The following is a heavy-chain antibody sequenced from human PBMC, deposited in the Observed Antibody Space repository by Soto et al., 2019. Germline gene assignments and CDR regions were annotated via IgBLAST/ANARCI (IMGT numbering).Heavy chain of an antibody. J-gene: IGHJ6*02. V-gene: IGHV3-30*18. CDR2: ISYDGSNK. CDR3: AKGPFGSGTHYYGMDV. Sequence: GGSLRLSCAASGFTFSSYGTHWVRQAPGKGLEWVAVISYDGSNKYYADSVKGRFTISRDNSKNTLYLQMNSLRVEDTAVYYCAKGPFGSGTHYYGMDVWGQGTTVTVSS. CDR1: GFTFSSYG. D-gene: IGHD3-10*01.